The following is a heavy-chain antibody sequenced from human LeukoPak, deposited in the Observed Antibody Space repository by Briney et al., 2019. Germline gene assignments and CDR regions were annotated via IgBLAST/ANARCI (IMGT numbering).Heavy chain of an antibody. CDR1: GYTFTSYY. CDR2: ISGYNGKT. D-gene: IGHD3-22*01. V-gene: IGHV1-18*04. CDR3: ARVRDYYASSDYSDY. J-gene: IGHJ4*02. Sequence: ASVKVSCKASGYTFTSYYMHWVRQAPGQGLEWMGWISGYNGKTKYVQKFQDRITMTIDTSTTTAYMELRSLTSDDTAVYYCARVRDYYASSDYSDYWGQGTLVTVSS.